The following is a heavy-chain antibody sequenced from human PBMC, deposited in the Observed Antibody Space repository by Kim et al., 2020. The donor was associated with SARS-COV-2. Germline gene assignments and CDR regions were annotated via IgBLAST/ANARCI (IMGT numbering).Heavy chain of an antibody. V-gene: IGHV4-59*01. CDR3: ARDQYSSSWYSRWFDP. D-gene: IGHD6-13*01. CDR2: IYNSGRT. Sequence: SETLSLTCTVSGGSISSYYWSWIRQPPGKGLEWIGYIYNSGRTNYIPSLKSRVTTSVDTSKNQFFLKLSSVTAADTAVYYCARDQYSSSWYSRWFDPWGQGTLVTVSS. CDR1: GGSISSYY. J-gene: IGHJ5*02.